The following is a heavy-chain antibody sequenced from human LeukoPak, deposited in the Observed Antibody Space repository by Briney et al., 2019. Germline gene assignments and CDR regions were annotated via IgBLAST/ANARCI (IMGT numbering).Heavy chain of an antibody. CDR3: ARQDYGESN. J-gene: IGHJ4*02. V-gene: IGHV4-34*01. CDR2: INHSGST. Sequence: SETLSLTCAIYGGSFSDYYWSWIRQPPGKGPEWIGEINHSGSTNYNPSLKSRVTISLDTSKNQFSLKLSSVTAADTAVYYCARQDYGESNWAQGTLVTVSP. D-gene: IGHD4-17*01. CDR1: GGSFSDYY.